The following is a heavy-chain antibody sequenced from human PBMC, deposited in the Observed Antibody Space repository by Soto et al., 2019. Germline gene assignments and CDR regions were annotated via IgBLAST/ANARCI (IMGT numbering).Heavy chain of an antibody. J-gene: IGHJ3*02. CDR3: ARESRIDCSSTSCYAGSAFDI. D-gene: IGHD2-2*01. CDR1: GGSFSGYY. Sequence: QVQLQQWGAGLLKPSETLSLTCAVYGGSFSGYYWSWIRQPPGKGLEWIGEVNHSGSTNYNPSLKSRDTISVVTSKNQFPPKLSSVPAADTAVYYCARESRIDCSSTSCYAGSAFDIWGQGTMVTVSS. CDR2: VNHSGST. V-gene: IGHV4-34*01.